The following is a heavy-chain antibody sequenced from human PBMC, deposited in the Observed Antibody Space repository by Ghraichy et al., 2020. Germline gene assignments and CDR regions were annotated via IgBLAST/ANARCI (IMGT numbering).Heavy chain of an antibody. CDR1: GFTFSSFW. CDR3: ARVCRCGLASDY. D-gene: IGHD5-12*01. V-gene: IGHV3-7*03. CDR2: INEGGHGE. Sequence: GGSLRLSCAASGFTFSSFWMTWVRQAPEKGLEWVANINEGGHGEYYVDSVKGRFTISRDNAKNSLYLQMSSLRAEDTAVYYCARVCRCGLASDYWGQGILVTVSS. J-gene: IGHJ4*02.